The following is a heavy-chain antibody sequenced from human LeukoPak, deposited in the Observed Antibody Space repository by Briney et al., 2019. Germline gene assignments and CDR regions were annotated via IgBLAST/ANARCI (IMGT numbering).Heavy chain of an antibody. Sequence: PGGSLRLFCAASGFTFSGSAVHWGRQAPGKGLEWVGQLESGAKSYATAYAASVKGRVTISRDDSKNTAYLQMNSLKTEDTAVYYCTRHGYSSHWGQGTLVTVAS. J-gene: IGHJ4*02. CDR2: LESGAKSYAT. D-gene: IGHD6-19*01. CDR3: TRHGYSSH. CDR1: GFTFSGSA. V-gene: IGHV3-73*01.